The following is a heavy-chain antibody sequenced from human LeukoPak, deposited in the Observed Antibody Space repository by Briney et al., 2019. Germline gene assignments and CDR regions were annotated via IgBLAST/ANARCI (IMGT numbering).Heavy chain of an antibody. V-gene: IGHV3-74*01. J-gene: IGHJ4*02. CDR2: INSDGSST. CDR3: ARDLRVRGVSNYFDY. CDR1: GFTFSSYW. D-gene: IGHD3-10*01. Sequence: GGSLRLSCAASGFTFSSYWMHSVRQAPGKGLVWVSRINSDGSSTSYADSVKGRFTISRDNAKNTLYLQMNSLRAEDTAVYYCARDLRVRGVSNYFDYWGQGTLVTVSS.